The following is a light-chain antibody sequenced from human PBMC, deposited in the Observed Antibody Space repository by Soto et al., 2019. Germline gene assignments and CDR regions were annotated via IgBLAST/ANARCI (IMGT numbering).Light chain of an antibody. CDR3: QRRRNLPYT. V-gene: IGKV3-11*01. J-gene: IGKJ2*01. Sequence: ETLLTQSPGTLSLSPGERATLSCRAGQSVSNYLAWFQQKPSQAPRLLIFDTTNRAPGTPARFSGSGSVTDFTLTISSLEPEDFAVYYCQRRRNLPYTFGQGTKLEIK. CDR2: DTT. CDR1: QSVSNY.